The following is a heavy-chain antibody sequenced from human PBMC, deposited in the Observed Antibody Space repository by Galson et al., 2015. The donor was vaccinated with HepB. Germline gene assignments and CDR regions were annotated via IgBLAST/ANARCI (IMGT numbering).Heavy chain of an antibody. CDR2: IYYSGST. V-gene: IGHV4-59*01. CDR3: ARSIITMVRGVSNNWFDP. J-gene: IGHJ5*02. CDR1: GGSISSYY. Sequence: ETLSLTCTVSGGSISSYYWSWIRQPPGKGLEWIGYIYYSGSTNYNPSLKSRVTISVDTSKNQFSLKLSSVTAADTAVYYCARSIITMVRGVSNNWFDPWGQGTLVTVSS. D-gene: IGHD3-10*01.